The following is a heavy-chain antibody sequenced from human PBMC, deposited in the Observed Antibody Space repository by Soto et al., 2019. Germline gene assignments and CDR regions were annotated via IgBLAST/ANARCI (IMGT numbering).Heavy chain of an antibody. Sequence: QVQLVQSGAEVKKPGASVKVACKASGYTFTSYGISWVRQAPGQGLEWMGWISAYNGNTNYAQKLQGRVTMTTDTSTSTDSMELRSLRADDTAVYYGARDWAGAGPFDYWGQGTLVTVSS. V-gene: IGHV1-18*01. CDR3: ARDWAGAGPFDY. J-gene: IGHJ4*02. CDR1: GYTFTSYG. D-gene: IGHD1-26*01. CDR2: ISAYNGNT.